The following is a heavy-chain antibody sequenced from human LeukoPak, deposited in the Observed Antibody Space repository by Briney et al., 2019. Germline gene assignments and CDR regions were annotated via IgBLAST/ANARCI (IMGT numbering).Heavy chain of an antibody. V-gene: IGHV1-18*01. J-gene: IGHJ4*02. D-gene: IGHD3-9*01. CDR3: ARVDILTGYYFFDS. CDR1: GYTFTNYG. Sequence: VASARVSCKASGYTFTNYGISWVRQAPGQGLEWMGWISADNGNTYYTQNFQGRVSMTTDTSTSTAYMEVRSLRSDDTAVFYCARVDILTGYYFFDSWGQGTLVTVSS. CDR2: ISADNGNT.